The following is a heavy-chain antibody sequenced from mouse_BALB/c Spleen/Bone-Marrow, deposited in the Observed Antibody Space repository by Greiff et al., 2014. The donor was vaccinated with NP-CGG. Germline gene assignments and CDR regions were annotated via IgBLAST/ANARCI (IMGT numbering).Heavy chain of an antibody. CDR2: ISNGGSYT. J-gene: IGHJ1*01. CDR1: GFTFSDYY. Sequence: EVQLVESGGGLMKPGGSLKLSCAASGFTFSDYYMYWARQTPEKRLEWVATISNGGSYTYYPDSVKGRFTISRDNAKNNLYLQMSSLKSEDTAMYYCARDSLYYYGSSYGYFDVWGAGTTVTVSS. V-gene: IGHV5-4*02. CDR3: ARDSLYYYGSSYGYFDV. D-gene: IGHD1-1*01.